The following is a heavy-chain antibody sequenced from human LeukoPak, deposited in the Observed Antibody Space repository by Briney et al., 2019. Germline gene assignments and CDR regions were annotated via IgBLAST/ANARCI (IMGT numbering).Heavy chain of an antibody. J-gene: IGHJ4*02. CDR3: ARVGGGLDYGDYVDY. CDR2: ISSSSSSI. V-gene: IGHV3-48*01. CDR1: GFTFSSYS. D-gene: IGHD4-17*01. Sequence: GGSLRLSCAASGFTFSSYSMNWVRQAPGKGLEWVSYISSSSSSIYYADSVRGRFTISRENAKNSLYLQMNSLSAEDTAVYYCARVGGGLDYGDYVDYWGQGTLVTASS.